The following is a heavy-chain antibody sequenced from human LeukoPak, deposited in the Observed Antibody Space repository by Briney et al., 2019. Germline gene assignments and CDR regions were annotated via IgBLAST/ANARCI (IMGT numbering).Heavy chain of an antibody. CDR1: GFTVSSNY. V-gene: IGHV3-53*01. D-gene: IGHD3-10*01. J-gene: IGHJ5*02. CDR2: IYSGGST. Sequence: PGGSLRLSCAASGFTVSSNYMSWVRQAPGKGLEWVSVIYSGGSTYYADSVKGRFTISRDNSKNTLYLQMNSLRAEDTAVYYCAKESYYYGSGSYYSGNWFDPWGQGTLVTVSS. CDR3: AKESYYYGSGSYYSGNWFDP.